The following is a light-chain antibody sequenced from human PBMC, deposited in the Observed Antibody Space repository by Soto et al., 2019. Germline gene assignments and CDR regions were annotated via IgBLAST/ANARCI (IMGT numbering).Light chain of an antibody. J-gene: IGKJ1*01. Sequence: DIQMTQSPSTLGASVGGRDTITCRASQSISSWLAWYQQKPGKAPKLLISKASSLESGVPSRFSGSGSGTEFTLTISSLQPDDFATYYCQQYFRFRAFGQGTKVDIK. V-gene: IGKV1-5*03. CDR3: QQYFRFRA. CDR2: KAS. CDR1: QSISSW.